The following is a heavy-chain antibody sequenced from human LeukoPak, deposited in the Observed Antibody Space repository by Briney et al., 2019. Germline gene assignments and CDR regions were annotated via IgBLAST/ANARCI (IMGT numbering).Heavy chain of an antibody. V-gene: IGHV3-13*01. CDR3: ARVRSGYDLMGAFDI. CDR2: IGTAGDT. CDR1: GFTFSSYD. Sequence: GGSLRLSCAASGFTFSSYDMHWVRQATGKGLEWVSAIGTAGDTYYPGSVKGRFTISRENAKNSLYLQMNNLRAGDTAVYYCARVRSGYDLMGAFDIWGQGTMVTVSS. J-gene: IGHJ3*02. D-gene: IGHD5-12*01.